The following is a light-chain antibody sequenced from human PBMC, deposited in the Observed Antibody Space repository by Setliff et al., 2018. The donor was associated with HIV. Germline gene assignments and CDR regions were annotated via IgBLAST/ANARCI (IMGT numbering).Light chain of an antibody. J-gene: IGLJ1*01. V-gene: IGLV2-14*03. Sequence: LAQPASVSGSPGQSITISCTGTSSDVGDYNYVSWYQQHPGKAPKLMISDVGNRPSGISNRFSGSKSGNTASLTISGLQAEDEADYYCSSYTSRTPLYVFGTGTKVTVL. CDR2: DVG. CDR1: SSDVGDYNY. CDR3: SSYTSRTPLYV.